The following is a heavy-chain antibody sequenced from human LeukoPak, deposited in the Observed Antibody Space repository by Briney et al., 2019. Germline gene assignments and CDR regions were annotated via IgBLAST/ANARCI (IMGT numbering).Heavy chain of an antibody. V-gene: IGHV1-69*06. CDR2: IIPIFGTA. Sequence: SVKVSCKASGGTFSSYAISWVRQAPGQGLEWMGGIIPIFGTANYAQKFQGRVTITADKSTSTAYMELSSLRSEDTAVSYCATSTFDNWFDPWGQGTLVTVSS. J-gene: IGHJ5*02. CDR1: GGTFSSYA. CDR3: ATSTFDNWFDP. D-gene: IGHD5/OR15-5a*01.